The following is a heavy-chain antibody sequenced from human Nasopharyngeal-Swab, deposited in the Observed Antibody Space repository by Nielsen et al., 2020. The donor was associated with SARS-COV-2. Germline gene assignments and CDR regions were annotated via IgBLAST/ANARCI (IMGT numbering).Heavy chain of an antibody. CDR3: ARGRRERAPRYYYYGMGV. V-gene: IGHV4-34*01. CDR1: GGAFSGFY. CDR2: INPSGST. J-gene: IGHJ6*02. D-gene: IGHD1-1*01. Sequence: SETLSLTCAVYGGAFSGFYWSWIRQSPGEGLEWIGEINPSGSTDYNPSLKSRVSMSVDTSKNQVFLNLRSVTAADTALYYCARGRRERAPRYYYYGMGVWGQGTTVTVS.